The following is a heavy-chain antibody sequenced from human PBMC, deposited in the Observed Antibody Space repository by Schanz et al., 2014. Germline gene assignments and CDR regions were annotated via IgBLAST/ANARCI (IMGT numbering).Heavy chain of an antibody. D-gene: IGHD3-22*01. V-gene: IGHV3-74*02. CDR3: ARVDSSGYFFDN. Sequence: DVHLLESGGGLVQPGGSLRLSCAASGFTFSSYWMHWVRQVPGKGLVWVSRIKSDGSSTSYADSVKGRFTISRDNAKNTLYLQMNSLRAEDTAVYYCARVDSSGYFFDNWGQGTLVTVSS. CDR2: IKSDGSST. CDR1: GFTFSSYW. J-gene: IGHJ4*02.